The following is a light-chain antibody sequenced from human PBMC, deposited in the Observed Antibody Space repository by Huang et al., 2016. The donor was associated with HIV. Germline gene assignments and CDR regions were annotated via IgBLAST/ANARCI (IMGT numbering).Light chain of an antibody. CDR1: QSITSY. J-gene: IGKJ4*01. CDR3: QQSYNTPLT. V-gene: IGKV1-39*01. CDR2: AAA. Sequence: DIQMTQSPSSLSASVGDRVTITGRASQSITSYLNWYQQKPGKAPKVLIYAAASLQSGVPARFSGSGSVTEFTLTINSLQPEDFAIYYCQQSYNTPLTFGGGTRLEIK.